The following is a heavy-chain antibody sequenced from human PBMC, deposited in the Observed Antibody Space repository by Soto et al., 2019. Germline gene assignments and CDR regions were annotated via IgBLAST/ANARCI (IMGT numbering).Heavy chain of an antibody. CDR3: ARDRSGITGKSRNIYAMDV. CDR1: GGTLSSYA. J-gene: IGHJ6*02. CDR2: TVPIIVST. V-gene: IGHV1-69*13. D-gene: IGHD3-10*01. Sequence: VASVKVSCKASGGTLSSYAISWVRQAPGQGLEWVGGTVPIIVSTHYAQKFQGRVTITADEATSTVYMELSSLRSEDTAVYYCARDRSGITGKSRNIYAMDVWGQGTTVTVSS.